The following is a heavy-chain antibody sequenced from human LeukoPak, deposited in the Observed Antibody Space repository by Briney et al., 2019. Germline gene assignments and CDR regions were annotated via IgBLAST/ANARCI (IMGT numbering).Heavy chain of an antibody. CDR1: GGSFSNYY. J-gene: IGHJ4*02. V-gene: IGHV4-34*12. D-gene: IGHD3-16*02. CDR2: IIQTGGT. Sequence: SETLSLTCALSGGSFSNYYWAWIRQSPGRGLEWIGEIIQTGGTDYNPSLGSRVNISIDTSKNRFSLHLTSVTAADTGIYYCARVSVIMISFWQVISYLDYCGQGALVTVSS. CDR3: ARVSVIMISFWQVISYLDY.